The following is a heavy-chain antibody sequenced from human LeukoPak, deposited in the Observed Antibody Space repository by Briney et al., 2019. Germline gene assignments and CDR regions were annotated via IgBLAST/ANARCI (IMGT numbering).Heavy chain of an antibody. CDR3: ARDERGFDP. V-gene: IGHV3-48*01. Sequence: GGSLRLSCAASGFSLSNYNMNWVRQAPGKGLEWISYISTISGTLHYADSVKGRATISRDNSKSTLYLQMNSLRAEDTAVYYCARDERGFDPWGQGTLVTVSS. CDR1: GFSLSNYN. CDR2: ISTISGTL. J-gene: IGHJ5*02.